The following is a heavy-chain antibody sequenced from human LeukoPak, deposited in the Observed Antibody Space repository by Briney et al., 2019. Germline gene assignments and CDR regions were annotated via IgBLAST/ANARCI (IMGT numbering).Heavy chain of an antibody. CDR1: GYTFTGYY. V-gene: IGHV1-2*02. D-gene: IGHD3-3*01. Sequence: ASVKVSCKASGYTFTGYYMHWVRQAPGQGLEWMGWINPNSGGTNYAQKFQGRVTMTRDTSISTAYMELSRLRSDDTAVYYCARVPPYYDFWSGYYDLDYWGQGTLVTVSS. J-gene: IGHJ4*02. CDR2: INPNSGGT. CDR3: ARVPPYYDFWSGYYDLDY.